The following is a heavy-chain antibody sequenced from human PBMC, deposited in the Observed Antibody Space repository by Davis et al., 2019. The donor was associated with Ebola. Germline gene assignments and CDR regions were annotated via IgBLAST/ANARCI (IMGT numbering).Heavy chain of an antibody. CDR1: GYTFTSYG. CDR3: ARGGGIVLVPAAIGYYYYGMDV. Sequence: ASVKVSCKTFGYTFTSYGITWVRQAPGQGLEWMGWISAYNGNTNYAQKLQGRVTMTTDTSTSTAYMELRSLRSDDTAVYYCARGGGIVLVPAAIGYYYYGMDVWGQGTTVTVSS. V-gene: IGHV1-18*01. D-gene: IGHD2-2*01. CDR2: ISAYNGNT. J-gene: IGHJ6*02.